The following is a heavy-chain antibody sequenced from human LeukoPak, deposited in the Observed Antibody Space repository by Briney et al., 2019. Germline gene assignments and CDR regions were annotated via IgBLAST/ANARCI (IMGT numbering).Heavy chain of an antibody. CDR3: AKDLRYGSGMDV. V-gene: IGHV3-30*18. CDR1: GFTFSSYG. D-gene: IGHD3-10*01. CDR2: ISYDGSNK. Sequence: QPGRSLRLSCAASGFTFSSYGMHWVRQAPGKGLEWVAVISYDGSNKYYADSVKGRFTISRDNSKNTLYLQMNSLRAEDTAVYYCAKDLRYGSGMDVWGQGTTVTVSS. J-gene: IGHJ6*02.